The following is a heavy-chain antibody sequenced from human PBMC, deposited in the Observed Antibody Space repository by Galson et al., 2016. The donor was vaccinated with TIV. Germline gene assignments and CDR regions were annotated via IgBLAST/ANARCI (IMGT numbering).Heavy chain of an antibody. V-gene: IGHV3-66*01. CDR3: ARTHDIALSPFDI. CDR1: GFTVTYNY. CDR2: IFSDGTS. J-gene: IGHJ3*02. D-gene: IGHD5-12*01. Sequence: SLRLSCAASGFTVTYNYMSWVRQAPGKGLEWVSLIFSDGTSYYADVVKGRFTISRDNSKNTLYLQMNSLRAEDTALYYCARTHDIALSPFDIWGQGTMVAVSS.